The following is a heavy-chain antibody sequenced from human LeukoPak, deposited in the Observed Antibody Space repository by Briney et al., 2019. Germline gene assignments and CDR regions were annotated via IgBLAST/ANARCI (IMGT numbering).Heavy chain of an antibody. CDR2: IDPSDSYT. J-gene: IGHJ6*02. CDR3: ARRQRAYSASSYGLDV. CDR1: GYTFTSYW. V-gene: IGHV5-10-1*01. D-gene: IGHD5-12*01. Sequence: KVSCKASGYTFTSYWVTWLRQLPGKGLDWMGRIDPSDSYTHYSPSLQGHVAISADKSINTAYLQWSSLKASDTAIYYCARRQRAYSASSYGLDVWGQGSTVIVSS.